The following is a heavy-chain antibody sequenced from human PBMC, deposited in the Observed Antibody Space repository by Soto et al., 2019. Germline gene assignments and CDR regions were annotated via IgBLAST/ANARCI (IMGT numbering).Heavy chain of an antibody. J-gene: IGHJ5*02. Sequence: GGALRLSCAVSGFTSISSAMSWVRQAAGGGLEGFSAISGSGGGTYYADSVKGRFTISRDNSKNTLYLQMNSLRAEDTAVYYCAYFSWQLPGGFDPWGQGTLVTVSS. V-gene: IGHV3-23*01. CDR3: AYFSWQLPGGFDP. D-gene: IGHD2-15*01. CDR1: GFTSISSA. CDR2: ISGSGGGT.